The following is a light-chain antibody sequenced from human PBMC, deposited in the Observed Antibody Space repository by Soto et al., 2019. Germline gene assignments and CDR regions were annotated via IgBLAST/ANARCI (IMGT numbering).Light chain of an antibody. J-gene: IGKJ2*01. CDR2: AAA. V-gene: IGKV1-8*01. CDR1: QAISSY. Sequence: AIRMTQSPSSFSASTGDRGTITCRASQAISSYLAWYQQKPGKAPKLLIYAAATLQRGAPSRFSASGSGTDFTLTISRLQSEDFATYYCQQYLSYPYTFGQGTKLEI. CDR3: QQYLSYPYT.